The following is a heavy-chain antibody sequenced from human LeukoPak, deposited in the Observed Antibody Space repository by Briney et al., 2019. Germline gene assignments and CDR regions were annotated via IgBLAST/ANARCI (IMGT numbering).Heavy chain of an antibody. Sequence: KPSETLSLTCAVYGGSFSGYYWSWIRQPPGKGLEWIGYINYSGSTNYNPSLKSRVTISVDTSKNQFSLKLSSVTAADTAVYFCARDPLSTNDFDIWGQGTMVTVSS. J-gene: IGHJ3*02. CDR1: GGSFSGYY. V-gene: IGHV4-34*11. CDR2: INYSGST. D-gene: IGHD1-1*01. CDR3: ARDPLSTNDFDI.